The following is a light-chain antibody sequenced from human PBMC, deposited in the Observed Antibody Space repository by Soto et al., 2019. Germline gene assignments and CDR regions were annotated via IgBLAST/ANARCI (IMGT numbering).Light chain of an antibody. V-gene: IGLV2-14*03. CDR1: SSDIGDSNY. J-gene: IGLJ1*01. CDR3: SSYATTSALYV. CDR2: DVT. Sequence: QSVLTQPASVSGSPGPSITISCTGTSSDIGDSNYVSWYQQHPGKAPKLMIYDVTSRPSGVSNRFSGSKSGNTASLTISGLQAEDEADYYCSSYATTSALYVFGTGTKVTVL.